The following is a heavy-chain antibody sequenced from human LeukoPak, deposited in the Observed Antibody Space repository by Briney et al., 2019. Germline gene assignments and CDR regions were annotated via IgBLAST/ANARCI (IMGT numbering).Heavy chain of an antibody. V-gene: IGHV1-18*04. D-gene: IGHD2-2*02. Sequence: ASVKVSCKASGYTFTGYYMHWVRQAPGQGLEWMGWISAYNGNTNYAQKLQGRVTMTTDTSTSTAYMELRSLRSDDTAVYYCARTAAIGGWFDPWGQGTLVTVSS. CDR3: ARTAAIGGWFDP. CDR1: GYTFTGYY. J-gene: IGHJ5*02. CDR2: ISAYNGNT.